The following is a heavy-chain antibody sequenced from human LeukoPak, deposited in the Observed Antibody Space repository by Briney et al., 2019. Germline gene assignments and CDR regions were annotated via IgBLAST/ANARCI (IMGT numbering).Heavy chain of an antibody. CDR1: GFTFSSYW. CDR2: INSDGSST. V-gene: IGHV3-74*01. CDR3: ARGSGPIVVVPAANDY. D-gene: IGHD2-2*01. J-gene: IGHJ4*02. Sequence: SGGSLRLSCVASGFTFSSYWMHWVRQAPGKGLVWVSRINSDGSSTSYADSVKGRFTISRDNAKNTLYLQMNSLRAEDTAVYYCARGSGPIVVVPAANDYWGQGTLVTVSS.